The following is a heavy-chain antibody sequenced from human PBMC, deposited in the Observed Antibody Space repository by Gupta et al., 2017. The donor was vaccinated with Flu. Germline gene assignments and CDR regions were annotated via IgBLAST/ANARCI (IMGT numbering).Heavy chain of an antibody. CDR2: TDWNSANI. V-gene: IGHV3-9*01. J-gene: IGHJ4*02. Sequence: DCGKHRVREARGKGMGWVSGTDWNSANISNEDAEKGRFSISRDNAKNSLLLQMERMRAEDTALDYCAKNVDSRIVGTTLDYWGQGTLVSVSS. D-gene: IGHD1-26*01. CDR3: AKNVDSRIVGTTLDY. CDR1: DCG.